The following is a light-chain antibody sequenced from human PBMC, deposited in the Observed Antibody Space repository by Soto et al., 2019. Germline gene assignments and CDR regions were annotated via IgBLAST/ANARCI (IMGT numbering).Light chain of an antibody. CDR3: MQALRIPLI. CDR2: LGS. CDR1: QSLLHSNGYNY. Sequence: DIVMTQSPLSLPVTPGEPASISCRSSQSLLHSNGYNYLDWYLQKPGQSPQLLIYLGSNRASGVPDRFSGSGSDTEFTLNISRVEAEEVGVYYCMQALRIPLIFGGGTKVEIK. J-gene: IGKJ4*01. V-gene: IGKV2-28*01.